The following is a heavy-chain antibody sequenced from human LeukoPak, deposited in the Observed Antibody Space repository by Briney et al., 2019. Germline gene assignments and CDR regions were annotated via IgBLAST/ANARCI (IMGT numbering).Heavy chain of an antibody. D-gene: IGHD4-17*01. V-gene: IGHV3-74*01. CDR2: IKSDGSST. Sequence: PGGSLRLSCAASGFTFDDYAMHWVRQAPGKGLEWVSRIKSDGSSTSNADSVKGRFIISRDNAKNTLYLQMNSLRAEDTAVYYCARDLNYGDYIGRYYYGMDVWGQGTTVTVSS. CDR1: GFTFDDYA. CDR3: ARDLNYGDYIGRYYYGMDV. J-gene: IGHJ6*02.